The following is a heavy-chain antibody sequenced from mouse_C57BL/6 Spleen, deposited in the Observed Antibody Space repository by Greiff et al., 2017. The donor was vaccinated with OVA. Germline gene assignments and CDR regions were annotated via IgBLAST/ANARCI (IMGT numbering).Heavy chain of an antibody. CDR2: IRSKSNNYAT. CDR1: GFSFNTYA. CDR3: VRQSSYWYFDV. Sequence: EVKLMESGGGLVQPKGSLKLSCAASGFSFNTYAMTWVRQAPGKGLEWVARIRSKSNNYATYYADSVKDRFTISRDDSESMLYLQMNNLKTEDTAMYYCVRQSSYWYFDVWGTGTTVTVSS. D-gene: IGHD1-3*01. V-gene: IGHV10-1*01. J-gene: IGHJ1*03.